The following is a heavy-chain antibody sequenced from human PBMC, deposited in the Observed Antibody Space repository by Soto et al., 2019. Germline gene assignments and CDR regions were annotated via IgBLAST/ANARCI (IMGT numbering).Heavy chain of an antibody. J-gene: IGHJ4*02. D-gene: IGHD3-10*01. CDR1: DGSVSSGSYY. Sequence: PSETLSLTCTVSDGSVSSGSYYWTWMRQPPGKGLEWIGYIYSSGSTLYNPSLKSRVIISADTSMNQFSLKLSSVTAADTAVYYCARGSLALFDSWGQGTLVTVSS. V-gene: IGHV4-61*01. CDR2: IYSSGST. CDR3: ARGSLALFDS.